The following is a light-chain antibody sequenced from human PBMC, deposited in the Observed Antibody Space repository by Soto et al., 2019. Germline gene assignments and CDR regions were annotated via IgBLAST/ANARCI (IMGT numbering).Light chain of an antibody. CDR2: DAS. CDR1: QSVSRY. Sequence: EIVFTQSPATLSLSAGERSTLSFTASQSVSRYLAWYQHKPGQAPRLLISDASNRATGIPARFSGSGSGTDFTLTISSLEPEDFAVYYCQQRSNWPPWTFGQGTKVDTK. CDR3: QQRSNWPPWT. J-gene: IGKJ1*01. V-gene: IGKV3-11*01.